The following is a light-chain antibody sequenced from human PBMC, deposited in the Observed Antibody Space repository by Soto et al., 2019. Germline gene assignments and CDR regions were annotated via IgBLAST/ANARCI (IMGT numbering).Light chain of an antibody. V-gene: IGKV3-15*01. CDR3: QQYNNWPPIT. J-gene: IGKJ5*01. CDR2: GAS. Sequence: VLTQSPGTLSLSPGERATLSCRASESVSNNYLAWYQQKPGQAPRLLIYGASTRATGIPARFSGSGSGTEFTLTISSLQSEDFAVYYCQQYNNWPPITFGQGTRLEIK. CDR1: ESVSNN.